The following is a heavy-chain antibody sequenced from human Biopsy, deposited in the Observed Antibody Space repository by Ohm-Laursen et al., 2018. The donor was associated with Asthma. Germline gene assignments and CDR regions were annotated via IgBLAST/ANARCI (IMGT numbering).Heavy chain of an antibody. V-gene: IGHV4-34*01. CDR1: GGYLTGHY. Sequence: TLSLTCTVYGGYLTGHYWNWIRQPPGKGLERIGEIDQSGYTNYNPSLKRRVTISTDTSKNQFHLNLSSVTAADTAVYFCARAAITGIRGWFDPWGQGTQVTVSS. CDR2: IDQSGYT. D-gene: IGHD1-20*01. CDR3: ARAAITGIRGWFDP. J-gene: IGHJ5*02.